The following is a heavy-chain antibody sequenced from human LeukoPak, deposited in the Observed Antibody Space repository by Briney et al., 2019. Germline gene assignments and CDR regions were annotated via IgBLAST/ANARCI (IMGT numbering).Heavy chain of an antibody. D-gene: IGHD3-10*01. J-gene: IGHJ4*02. Sequence: PSETLSLTCTVSGGSIISSSYYWGRIRQPPGKGLEWIGSIYYSGSTYYNPSLKSRVTISVDTSKNQFSLKLSSVTAADTAVYYCASGLLWFGELFAQFDYWGQGTLVTVSS. CDR2: IYYSGST. CDR1: GGSIISSSYY. CDR3: ASGLLWFGELFAQFDY. V-gene: IGHV4-39*01.